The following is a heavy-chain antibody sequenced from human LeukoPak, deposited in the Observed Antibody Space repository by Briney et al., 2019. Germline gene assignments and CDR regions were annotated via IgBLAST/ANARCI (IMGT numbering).Heavy chain of an antibody. CDR2: IYYSGST. Sequence: SETLSLTCAVSGGSISSYYWSWIRQPPGKGLEWIGYIYYSGSTNYNPSLKSRVTISVDTSKDQFSLKLLSVTAADTAVYYCARVSPGFFGDSWGQGTLVTVSS. CDR3: ARVSPGFFGDS. V-gene: IGHV4-59*12. D-gene: IGHD1-14*01. CDR1: GGSISSYY. J-gene: IGHJ4*02.